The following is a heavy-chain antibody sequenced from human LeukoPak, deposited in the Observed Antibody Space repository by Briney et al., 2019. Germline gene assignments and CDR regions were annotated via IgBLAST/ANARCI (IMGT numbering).Heavy chain of an antibody. CDR2: INHSGST. CDR3: ASEDAYCGGDCYPY. J-gene: IGHJ4*02. CDR1: GFTFSSYA. Sequence: GSLRLSCAASGFTFSSYAMSWVRQAPGKGLEWIGEINHSGSTNYNPSLKSRVTISVDTSKNQFSLKLSSVTAADTAVYYCASEDAYCGGDCYPYWGQGTLVTVSS. V-gene: IGHV4-34*01. D-gene: IGHD2-21*02.